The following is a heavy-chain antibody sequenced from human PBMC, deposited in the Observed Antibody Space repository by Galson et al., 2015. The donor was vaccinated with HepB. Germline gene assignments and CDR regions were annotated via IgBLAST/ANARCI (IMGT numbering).Heavy chain of an antibody. CDR2: IYWDDDQ. J-gene: IGHJ4*02. D-gene: IGHD3-16*02. V-gene: IGHV2-5*02. CDR1: GFSLTTTGVG. Sequence: PALVKPTQTLTLTCTFSGFSLTTTGVGVGWIRQPPGKALEWLAVIYWDDDQRYSPSLKSRLTLTKDTSKNQVVLTLTNLDPVDTATYYCAHSSGLILDSWGQGTLVTVSS. CDR3: AHSSGLILDS.